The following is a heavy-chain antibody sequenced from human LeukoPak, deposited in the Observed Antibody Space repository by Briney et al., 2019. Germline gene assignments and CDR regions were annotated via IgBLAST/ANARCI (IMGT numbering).Heavy chain of an antibody. CDR3: ARAPVLYYFDY. CDR1: GGSISSYY. Sequence: SETLSLTCTVSGGSISSYYWSCLRQPQGKGLEWIGYIYNSGTTDYNPSLKRRVTISVDTSKNQFSLKVNSVTAADTAVYYCARAPVLYYFDYWGQGTLVTVSS. J-gene: IGHJ4*02. D-gene: IGHD2-8*01. CDR2: IYNSGTT. V-gene: IGHV4-59*01.